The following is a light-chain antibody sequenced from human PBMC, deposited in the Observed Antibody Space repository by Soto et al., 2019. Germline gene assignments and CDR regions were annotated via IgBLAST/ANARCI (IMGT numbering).Light chain of an antibody. CDR2: GAS. Sequence: EIVMTQSPATLSVSPGERATLSCRASQSVSSNLAWYQKKPGQAPRLLIYGASTRATCIPARFSDSRSGTELTLTISSLQSEDFAVYYCQQYNNWPQTFGHGTKLEIK. CDR3: QQYNNWPQT. V-gene: IGKV3-15*01. J-gene: IGKJ1*01. CDR1: QSVSSN.